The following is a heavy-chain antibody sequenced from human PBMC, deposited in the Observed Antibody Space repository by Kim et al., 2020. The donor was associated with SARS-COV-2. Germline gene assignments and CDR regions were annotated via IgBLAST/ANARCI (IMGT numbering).Heavy chain of an antibody. D-gene: IGHD3-16*01. CDR1: GYTFITNG. Sequence: ASVKGSCKASGYTFITNGMHWVRQAPGQRLEWMGWINTANGKTVYSQKLQDRFTITRDTSASTAYIELSSLRSEDTALYYCACRDVDNGPFAYWCQGTL. V-gene: IGHV1-3*04. CDR3: ACRDVDNGPFAY. J-gene: IGHJ4*02. CDR2: INTANGKT.